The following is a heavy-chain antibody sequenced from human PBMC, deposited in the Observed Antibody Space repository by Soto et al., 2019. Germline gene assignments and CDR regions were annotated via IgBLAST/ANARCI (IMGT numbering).Heavy chain of an antibody. Sequence: SETLSLTCTVSGDSIISSDFYWGWVRQPPGKGLEWIGSIFYPGSSYYNPSLKSRVTMSVDTSKNQFSLRLRSVTAADTALYFCARHSLALRKNNWFDPWGQGIMVTVSS. D-gene: IGHD3-3*02. CDR1: GDSIISSDFY. V-gene: IGHV4-39*01. CDR2: IFYPGSS. J-gene: IGHJ5*02. CDR3: ARHSLALRKNNWFDP.